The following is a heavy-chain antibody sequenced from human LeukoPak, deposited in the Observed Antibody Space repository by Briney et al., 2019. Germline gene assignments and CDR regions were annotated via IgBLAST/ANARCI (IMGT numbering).Heavy chain of an antibody. V-gene: IGHV3-30*03. CDR3: SLSSVAVYGMDV. Sequence: GGSLRRSCAASGFTFSSYGMHWVRQAPGKGLEWVAVISYDGSNKYYADSVKGRFTISRDNSKNTLYLQMNSLRAEDTAVYYCSLSSVAVYGMDVWGQGTTVTVSS. D-gene: IGHD2-21*01. CDR2: ISYDGSNK. J-gene: IGHJ6*02. CDR1: GFTFSSYG.